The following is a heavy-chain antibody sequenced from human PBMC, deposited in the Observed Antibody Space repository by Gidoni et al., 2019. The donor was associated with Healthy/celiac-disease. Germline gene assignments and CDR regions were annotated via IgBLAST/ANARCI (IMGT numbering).Heavy chain of an antibody. CDR1: GGSISSYY. V-gene: IGHV4-59*08. J-gene: IGHJ4*02. Sequence: QVQLQESGPGLVKPSETLSLTCTVSGGSISSYYWRWIRQPPGKGLEWVGYIYYSWSPNYNPPLKGRVNISVDTSKNQFSPKLSSVTAADTAVYYCASSPIYDILTGSFDYWGQGTLVTVSS. D-gene: IGHD3-9*01. CDR2: IYYSWSP. CDR3: ASSPIYDILTGSFDY.